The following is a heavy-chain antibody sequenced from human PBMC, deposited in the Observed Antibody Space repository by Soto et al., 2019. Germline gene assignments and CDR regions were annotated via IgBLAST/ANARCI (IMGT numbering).Heavy chain of an antibody. CDR1: GFTFSSYS. D-gene: IGHD3-3*01. J-gene: IGHJ6*02. CDR2: ISSSSSYI. V-gene: IGHV3-21*01. Sequence: GGSLRLSCAASGFTFSSYSMNWVRQAPGKGLEWVSSISSSSSYIYYADSVRGRFTISRDDAKNSLYLQMNSLRAEDTAVYYCARSGVVETYYYYGMDVWGQGTTVTVSS. CDR3: ARSGVVETYYYYGMDV.